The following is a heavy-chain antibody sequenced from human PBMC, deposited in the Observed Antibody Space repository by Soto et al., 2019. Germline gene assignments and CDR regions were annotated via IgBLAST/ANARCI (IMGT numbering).Heavy chain of an antibody. CDR2: FDPEDGET. Sequence: ASVKVSCKVSGYTLTELSMHWVRQAPGKGLEWMGGFDPEDGETIYAQKFQGRVTMTEDTSTDTAYMELSSLRFEDTAVYYCATAVRITMIVVGFDYWGQGTLVTVSS. CDR1: GYTLTELS. V-gene: IGHV1-24*01. D-gene: IGHD3-22*01. CDR3: ATAVRITMIVVGFDY. J-gene: IGHJ4*02.